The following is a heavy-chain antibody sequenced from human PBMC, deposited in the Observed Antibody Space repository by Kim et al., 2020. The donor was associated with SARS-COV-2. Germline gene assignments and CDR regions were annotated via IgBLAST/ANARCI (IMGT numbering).Heavy chain of an antibody. D-gene: IGHD6-19*01. J-gene: IGHJ4*02. Sequence: SETLSLTCAVYGGSFSGYYWSWIRQPPGKGLEWIGEINHSGSTNYNPSLKSRVTISVDTSKNQFSLKLSSVTAADTAVYYCARGLRLDSSGCDYWGQGTLVTVSS. V-gene: IGHV4-34*01. CDR2: INHSGST. CDR1: GGSFSGYY. CDR3: ARGLRLDSSGCDY.